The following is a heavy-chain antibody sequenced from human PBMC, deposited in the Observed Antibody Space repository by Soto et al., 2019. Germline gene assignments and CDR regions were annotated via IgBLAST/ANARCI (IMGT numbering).Heavy chain of an antibody. Sequence: PGGSLRLSCEACGVSFSSARMNWVRQVPGKGLEWVASISSASSETWYADSVKGRFIISRDNAQNSLFLQMNTLRPEDSAIYYCARVAYWAPGTQVTVSS. J-gene: IGHJ4*02. CDR1: GVSFSSAR. V-gene: IGHV3-21*01. CDR3: ARVAY. CDR2: ISSASSET.